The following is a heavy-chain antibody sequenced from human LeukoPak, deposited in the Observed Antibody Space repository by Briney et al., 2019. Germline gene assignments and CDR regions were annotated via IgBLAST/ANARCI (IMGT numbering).Heavy chain of an antibody. J-gene: IGHJ4*02. CDR2: IWYDGSNK. V-gene: IGHV3-33*01. CDR1: GFTFSSYG. Sequence: GGSLRLSCAVSGFTFSSYGMHWVRQAPGKGLEWVAVIWYDGSNKYYADSVKGRFTISRDNSKNTLYLQMNSLRAEDTAVYYCARDGVKYCSGGSCYSIPLGYWGQGTLVTVSS. D-gene: IGHD2-15*01. CDR3: ARDGVKYCSGGSCYSIPLGY.